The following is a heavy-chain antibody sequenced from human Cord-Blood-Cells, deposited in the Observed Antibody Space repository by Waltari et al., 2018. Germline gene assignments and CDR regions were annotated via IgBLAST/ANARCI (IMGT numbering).Heavy chain of an antibody. Sequence: QVQLQESGPGLVKPSETLSLTCTVSGGSVSSGSYYWSWIRQPPGKGLEWIGYIYYSGSSNYNPSLKSRVTISVDTSKNQFSLKLSSVTAADTAVYYCARDSVEGYDFWSGYTYYYYMDVWGKGTTVTVSS. D-gene: IGHD3-3*01. CDR1: GGSVSSGSYY. V-gene: IGHV4-61*01. CDR2: IYYSGSS. CDR3: ARDSVEGYDFWSGYTYYYYMDV. J-gene: IGHJ6*03.